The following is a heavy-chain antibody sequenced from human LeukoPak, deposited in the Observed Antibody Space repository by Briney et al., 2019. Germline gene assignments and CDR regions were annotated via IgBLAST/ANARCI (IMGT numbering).Heavy chain of an antibody. V-gene: IGHV5-10-1*01. CDR2: IDPSDSYT. J-gene: IGHJ4*02. CDR3: ARHPYSSSSFDY. CDR1: GYSFSRNW. Sequence: GESLKISCQASGYSFSRNWISWVRQMPGKGLEWMGRIDPSDSYTNYSPSFQGHVTISADKSISTAYLQWSSLKASDTAMYYCARHPYSSSSFDYWGQGTLITVSS. D-gene: IGHD6-6*01.